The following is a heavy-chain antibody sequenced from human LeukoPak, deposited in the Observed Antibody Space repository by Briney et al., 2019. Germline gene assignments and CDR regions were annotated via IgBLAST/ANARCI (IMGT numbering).Heavy chain of an antibody. V-gene: IGHV1-2*02. Sequence: ASVKVSCKASGYTFTGYYMHWVRQAPGQGLEWMGWINPNSGGTNYAQKFQGRVTMTTDTSTSTLYMEVRSLRSDDTAVYYCARDHGHKSVDYWGQGTLVTVSS. CDR3: ARDHGHKSVDY. CDR1: GYTFTGYY. D-gene: IGHD2-21*01. CDR2: INPNSGGT. J-gene: IGHJ4*02.